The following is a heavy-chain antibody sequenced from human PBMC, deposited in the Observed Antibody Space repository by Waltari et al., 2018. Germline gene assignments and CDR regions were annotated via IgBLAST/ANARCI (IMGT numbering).Heavy chain of an antibody. D-gene: IGHD2-15*01. CDR2: IIPIFGTA. CDR1: GGTFSSYA. Sequence: QVQLVQSGAEVKKPGSSVKVSCKASGGTFSSYAISWVRQAPGHGLEWMGGIIPIFGTANYAQKFQGRVTITADESTSTAYMELSSLRSEDTAVYYCAREGEYCSGGSCYDRNFDYWGQGTLVTVSS. V-gene: IGHV1-69*12. J-gene: IGHJ4*02. CDR3: AREGEYCSGGSCYDRNFDY.